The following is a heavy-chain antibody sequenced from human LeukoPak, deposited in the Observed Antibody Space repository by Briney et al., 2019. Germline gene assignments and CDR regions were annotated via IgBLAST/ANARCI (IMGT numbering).Heavy chain of an antibody. CDR2: INPNSGGT. V-gene: IGHV1-2*02. CDR3: ARGHRTLHYFDY. Sequence: GASVKVSCKASGYTFTGYYMHWVRHAPGQGLEWMVWINPNSGGTNYAQNFQGRVTMTRDTSISTAYMELSRLRSDDTAVYYCARGHRTLHYFDYWGRGTLVTVSS. J-gene: IGHJ4*02. CDR1: GYTFTGYY.